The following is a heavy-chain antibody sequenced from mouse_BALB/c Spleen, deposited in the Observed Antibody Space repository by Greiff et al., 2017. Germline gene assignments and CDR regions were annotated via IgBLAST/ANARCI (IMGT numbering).Heavy chain of an antibody. Sequence: VQLQQSGTVLARPGASVKMSCKASGYTFTSYWMHWVKQRPGQGLEWIGAIYPGNSDTSYNQKFKGKAKLTAVTSTSTAYMELSSLTNEDSAVYYCTREGYDYDEGAWFAYWGQGTLVTVSA. V-gene: IGHV1-5*01. CDR3: TREGYDYDEGAWFAY. CDR2: IYPGNSDT. CDR1: GYTFTSYW. J-gene: IGHJ3*01. D-gene: IGHD2-4*01.